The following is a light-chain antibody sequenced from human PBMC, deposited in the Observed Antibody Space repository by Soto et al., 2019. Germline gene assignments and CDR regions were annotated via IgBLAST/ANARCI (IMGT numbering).Light chain of an antibody. V-gene: IGKV1-27*01. CDR3: QTYNKDSPAT. CDR2: GAS. Sequence: EIQMTQSPSYLSASVGDRVTITCRASQSISHFLAWYQQRPGEVPRLLIYGASTLQSGVPSRFSGSGFGTDFTLTITSLQPEDVATYYCQTYNKDSPATFGPGTKVDIK. CDR1: QSISHF. J-gene: IGKJ1*01.